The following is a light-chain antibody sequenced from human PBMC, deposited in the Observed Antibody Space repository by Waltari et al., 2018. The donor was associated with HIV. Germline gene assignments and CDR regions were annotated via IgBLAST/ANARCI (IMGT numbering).Light chain of an antibody. CDR1: QSISSY. J-gene: IGKJ4*01. V-gene: IGKV3-11*01. CDR3: QQRGNWPLT. CDR2: DAS. Sequence: EIVLTQSPATLSLSPGERATLSCRSSQSISSYLAWYQQRPGQAPRLLIYDASNRATGIPARFSGSGSGIDFTLTISSLEPGDFAVYYCQQRGNWPLTFGGGTKVEIK.